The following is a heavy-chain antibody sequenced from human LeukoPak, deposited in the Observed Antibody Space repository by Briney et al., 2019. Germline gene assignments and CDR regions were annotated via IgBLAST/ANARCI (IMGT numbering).Heavy chain of an antibody. CDR2: INPNSGGT. CDR3: ARDHYYTSGSPSFDY. V-gene: IGHV1-2*02. Sequence: ASVKVSCKASGYTFTGYYMHWVRQAPGQGLEWMGWINPNSGGTNYAQKFQGRVTMTRDTSITTAYMELSRLTSDDTAVYYCARDHYYTSGSPSFDYWGQGTLVTVSS. D-gene: IGHD3-10*01. CDR1: GYTFTGYY. J-gene: IGHJ4*02.